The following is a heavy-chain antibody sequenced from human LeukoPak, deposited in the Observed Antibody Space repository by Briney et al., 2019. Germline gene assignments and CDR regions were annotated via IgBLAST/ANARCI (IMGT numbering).Heavy chain of an antibody. D-gene: IGHD6-13*01. CDR2: IYYSGST. Sequence: SETLSLTCTVSGGSISSYYWSWIRQPPGKGLEWIEYIYYSGSTNYNPSLKSRVTISVDTSKNQFSLKLSSVTAADTAVYYCAREAVIAAAGTGGLNWFDPWGQGTLVTVSS. CDR1: GGSISSYY. V-gene: IGHV4-59*01. CDR3: AREAVIAAAGTGGLNWFDP. J-gene: IGHJ5*02.